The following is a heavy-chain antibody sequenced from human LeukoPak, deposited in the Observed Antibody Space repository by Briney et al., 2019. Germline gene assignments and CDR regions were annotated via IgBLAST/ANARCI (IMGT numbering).Heavy chain of an antibody. J-gene: IGHJ5*02. V-gene: IGHV1-46*01. D-gene: IGHD3-10*01. Sequence: GASVKVSCKASGYTFTSYYMHWVRQAPGQGLEWMGIISPSGGSTSYAQKFQGRVTMTRDTSTSTVYMELSSLRSEDTAVYYCARDPVWFGELSWFDPWGQGTLVTVSS. CDR2: ISPSGGST. CDR1: GYTFTSYY. CDR3: ARDPVWFGELSWFDP.